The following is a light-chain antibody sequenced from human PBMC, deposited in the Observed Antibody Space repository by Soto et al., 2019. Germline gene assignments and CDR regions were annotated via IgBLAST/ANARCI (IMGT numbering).Light chain of an antibody. CDR3: QQYNNWPPT. Sequence: EIVMTQSPATLSVSPGERATLSCRASQSLSSNLAWYQQKPGQAPRLLIYGASTRATGVPARFSGSGSGTEFTLTISSLQSEDFTVCFCQQYNNWPPTFGQGTKVEIK. V-gene: IGKV3-15*01. CDR1: QSLSSN. CDR2: GAS. J-gene: IGKJ1*01.